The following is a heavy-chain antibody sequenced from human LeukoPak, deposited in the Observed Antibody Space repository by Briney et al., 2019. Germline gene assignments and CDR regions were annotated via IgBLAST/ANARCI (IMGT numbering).Heavy chain of an antibody. V-gene: IGHV3-20*04. CDR3: AKGTPSIAVSRGDYFDY. Sequence: GGSLRLSCAASGFTFDDYGMSWVRQAPGKGLEWVSGINWNGGSTGYADSVKGRFTISRDNAKNSLYLQMSSLRAEDTALYYCAKGTPSIAVSRGDYFDYWGQGTLVTVSS. CDR1: GFTFDDYG. CDR2: INWNGGST. J-gene: IGHJ4*02. D-gene: IGHD6-19*01.